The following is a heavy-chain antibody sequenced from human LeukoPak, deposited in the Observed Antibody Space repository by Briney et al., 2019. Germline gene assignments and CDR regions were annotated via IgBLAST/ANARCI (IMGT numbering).Heavy chain of an antibody. CDR2: ISAYNGNT. CDR3: ARVEGGGLLWFGELWGSGGYYYYMDV. D-gene: IGHD3-10*01. V-gene: IGHV1-18*01. J-gene: IGHJ6*03. Sequence: GASVKVSCKASGYTFTSYGISWVRQAPGQGLEWMGWISAYNGNTNYAQKLQGRVTMTTDTSTSTAYMELRSLRSDDTAVYYCARVEGGGLLWFGELWGSGGYYYYMDVWGKGTTVTVSS. CDR1: GYTFTSYG.